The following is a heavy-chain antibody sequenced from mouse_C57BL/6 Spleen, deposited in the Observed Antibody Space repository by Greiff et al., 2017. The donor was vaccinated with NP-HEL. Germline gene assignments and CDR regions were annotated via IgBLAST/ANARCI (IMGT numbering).Heavy chain of an antibody. Sequence: QVQLQQPGAELVMPGASVKLSCKASGYTFTSYWMHWVKQRPGQGLEWIGEIDPSDSYTNYNPKFKGKATLTVDKSSSPAYMQLSSLTSEDSAVYYCARYYYGSNLDYWGQGTTLTVSS. CDR2: IDPSDSYT. V-gene: IGHV1-69*01. J-gene: IGHJ2*01. D-gene: IGHD1-1*01. CDR1: GYTFTSYW. CDR3: ARYYYGSNLDY.